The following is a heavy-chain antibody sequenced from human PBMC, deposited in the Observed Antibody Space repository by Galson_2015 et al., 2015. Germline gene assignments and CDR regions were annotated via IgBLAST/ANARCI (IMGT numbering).Heavy chain of an antibody. V-gene: IGHV3-53*01. J-gene: IGHJ4*02. CDR3: AKGVGSDFYYANDY. D-gene: IGHD3-22*01. Sequence: SLRLSCAASGFTVSTNYMTWARQAPGKGLEWVSLITASGGSPYYADSVKRRFTISRGNSKNTLYLQMNSLRAEDTAMYYCAKGVGSDFYYANDYWGQGTLVTVSS. CDR2: ITASGGSP. CDR1: GFTVSTNY.